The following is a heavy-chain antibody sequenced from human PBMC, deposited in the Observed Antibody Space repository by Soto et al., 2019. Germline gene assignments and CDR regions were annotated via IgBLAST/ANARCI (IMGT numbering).Heavy chain of an antibody. CDR3: ARDQQGLRYFDY. V-gene: IGHV4-30-4*01. CDR1: GGSISSGDYY. Sequence: LSLTCTVSGGSISSGDYYWSWIRQPPGKGLEWIGYIYYSGSTYYNPSLKSRVTISVDTSKNQFSLKLSSVTAADTAVYYCARDQQGLRYFDYWGQGTLVTVSS. CDR2: IYYSGST. D-gene: IGHD4-17*01. J-gene: IGHJ4*02.